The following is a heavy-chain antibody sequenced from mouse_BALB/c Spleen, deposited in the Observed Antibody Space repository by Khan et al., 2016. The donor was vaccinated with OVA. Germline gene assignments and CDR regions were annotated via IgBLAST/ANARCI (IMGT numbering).Heavy chain of an antibody. J-gene: IGHJ4*01. V-gene: IGHV1-22*01. Sequence: EVQLQQSGPELVKPGASVKMSCKTSGYTFTEYTLHWVKQSHGKSLEWIGVINPNNGATSYNQKFKSKATLTVDKSSSTAYMEFRSLTSEDSAVYYCARDAGRYWGQGTSVTVSS. CDR1: GYTFTEYT. CDR2: INPNNGAT. CDR3: ARDAGRY. D-gene: IGHD3-3*01.